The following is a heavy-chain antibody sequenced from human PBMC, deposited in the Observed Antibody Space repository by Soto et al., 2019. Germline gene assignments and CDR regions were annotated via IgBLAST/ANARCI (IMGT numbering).Heavy chain of an antibody. Sequence: GGSLRLSCAASGFTFSDYYMSWIRQAPGKGLEWVSYISSSGSTIYYADSVKGRFTISRDNAKNSLYLQMNSLRAEDTAVYYCASSPYCGGDCYPVWGQGTLVTVSS. J-gene: IGHJ4*02. V-gene: IGHV3-11*01. D-gene: IGHD2-21*02. CDR2: ISSSGSTI. CDR1: GFTFSDYY. CDR3: ASSPYCGGDCYPV.